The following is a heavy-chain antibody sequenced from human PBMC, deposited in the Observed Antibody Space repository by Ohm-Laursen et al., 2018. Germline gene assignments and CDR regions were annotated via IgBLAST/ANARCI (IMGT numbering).Heavy chain of an antibody. V-gene: IGHV3-30*03. CDR3: AREQDRSGYYALSPDY. Sequence: SLRLSCAASGFTFSTYGMHWVRQAPGKGLEWVAVISFDGINKYYADSVKGRLTISRDNSKNTLYLQMDSLRTEDTAVYFCAREQDRSGYYALSPDYWGQGTLVTVSS. CDR1: GFTFSTYG. CDR2: ISFDGINK. J-gene: IGHJ4*02. D-gene: IGHD3-22*01.